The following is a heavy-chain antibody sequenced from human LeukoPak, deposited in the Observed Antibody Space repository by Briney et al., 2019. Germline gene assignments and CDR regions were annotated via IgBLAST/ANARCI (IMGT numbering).Heavy chain of an antibody. CDR2: INPNSGGT. D-gene: IGHD6-13*01. CDR1: GYTFTGYY. V-gene: IGHV1-2*02. J-gene: IGHJ4*02. Sequence: ASVKVSCKASGYTFTGYYMHWVRQAPGQGLEWMGWINPNSGGTNYAQKFKGRVTMTRDTSISTAYMELSRLRSDDTAVYYCATCSGYSSSWYGWSVCYFDYWGQGTLVTVSS. CDR3: ATCSGYSSSWYGWSVCYFDY.